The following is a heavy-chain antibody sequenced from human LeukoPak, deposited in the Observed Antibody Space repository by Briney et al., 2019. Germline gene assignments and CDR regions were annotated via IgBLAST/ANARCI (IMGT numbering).Heavy chain of an antibody. Sequence: PGGSLRPSCAASGFAFSSYAMTCVRQAPGRGLEWVSTIRGNGDRTHYADSVKGRFTISRDNSKNTLYLQMNSLRGEDSAIYYCAKGQELDDGVFDSWGQGTLVTVSS. J-gene: IGHJ4*02. CDR2: IRGNGDRT. CDR3: AKGQELDDGVFDS. D-gene: IGHD1-1*01. CDR1: GFAFSSYA. V-gene: IGHV3-23*01.